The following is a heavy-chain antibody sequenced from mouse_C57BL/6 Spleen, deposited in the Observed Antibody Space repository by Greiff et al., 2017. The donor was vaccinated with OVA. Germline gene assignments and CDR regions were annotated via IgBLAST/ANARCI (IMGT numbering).Heavy chain of an antibody. J-gene: IGHJ4*01. V-gene: IGHV1-50*01. CDR2: IDPSDSYT. Sequence: QVQLQQPGAELVKPGASVKLSCKASGYTFTSYWMQWVKQRPGQGLEWIGEIDPSDSYTNYNQKFKGKATLTVDTSSSTAYMQLSSLTSEDSAVYYCARSWLLPYYYAMDYWGQGTSVTVSS. CDR3: ARSWLLPYYYAMDY. D-gene: IGHD2-3*01. CDR1: GYTFTSYW.